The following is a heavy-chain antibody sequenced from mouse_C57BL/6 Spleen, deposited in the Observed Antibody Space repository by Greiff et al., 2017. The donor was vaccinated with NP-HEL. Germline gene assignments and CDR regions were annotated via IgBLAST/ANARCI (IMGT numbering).Heavy chain of an antibody. CDR2: IYPSDSET. V-gene: IGHV1-61*01. Sequence: VKLQQPGAELVRPGSSVKLSCKASGYTFTSYWMDWVKQRPGQGLEWIGNIYPSDSETHYNQKFKDKATLTVDKSSSTAYMQLSSLTSEDSAVYYCARGYYGSRSWFAYWGQGTLVTVSA. D-gene: IGHD1-1*01. J-gene: IGHJ3*01. CDR3: ARGYYGSRSWFAY. CDR1: GYTFTSYW.